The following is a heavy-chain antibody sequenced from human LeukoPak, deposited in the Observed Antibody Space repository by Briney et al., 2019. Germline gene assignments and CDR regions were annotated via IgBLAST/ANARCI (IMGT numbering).Heavy chain of an antibody. V-gene: IGHV4-59*08. Sequence: SETLSLTCTVSGGSISSYYWSWIRQPPGKGLEWIGYIYYSGSTSYNTSLKSRVTISVDTSKNQFSLKLSSVTAADTAVYYCARRPDYGDPLRAIAIWGQRRTLTVSS. CDR3: ARRPDYGDPLRAIAI. D-gene: IGHD4-17*01. CDR2: IYYSGST. J-gene: IGHJ3*02. CDR1: GGSISSYY.